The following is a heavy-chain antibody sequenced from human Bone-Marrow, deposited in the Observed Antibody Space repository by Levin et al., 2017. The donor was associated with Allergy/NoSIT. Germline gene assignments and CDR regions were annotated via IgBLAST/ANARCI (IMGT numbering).Heavy chain of an antibody. CDR1: GFAFNTYG. D-gene: IGHD6-13*01. CDR2: IAYDGSNK. Sequence: GESLKISCEASGFAFNTYGLHWVRQAPGRGLEWLAGIAYDGSNKRYADSVTGRFTISRDDSKNTLYLDINSLRTEDTAVYFCARDIVAADALDYYYGMNVWGQGTTVIVSS. CDR3: ARDIVAADALDYYYGMNV. V-gene: IGHV3-33*05. J-gene: IGHJ6*02.